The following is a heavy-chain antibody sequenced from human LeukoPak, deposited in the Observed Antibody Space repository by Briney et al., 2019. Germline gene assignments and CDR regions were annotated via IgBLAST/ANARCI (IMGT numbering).Heavy chain of an antibody. CDR3: ARVTCSGGSCYSMGGMDV. CDR2: IIPIFGTA. J-gene: IGHJ6*04. V-gene: IGHV1-69*06. Sequence: ASVKVSCKASGGTFSSYAISWVRQAPGQGLEWMGGIIPIFGTANYAQKFQGRVTITADKSTSTAYMELSSLRSEDTAVYYCARVTCSGGSCYSMGGMDVWGKGTTVTVSS. CDR1: GGTFSSYA. D-gene: IGHD2-15*01.